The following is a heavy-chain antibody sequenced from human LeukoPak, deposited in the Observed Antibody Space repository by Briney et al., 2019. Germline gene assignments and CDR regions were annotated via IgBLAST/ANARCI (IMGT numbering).Heavy chain of an antibody. CDR3: ARVRTYYYDSSGFPQGVVAFDI. D-gene: IGHD3-22*01. CDR2: INHSGST. V-gene: IGHV4-34*01. J-gene: IGHJ3*02. CDR1: GGSFSGYY. Sequence: PSETLSLTCAVYGGSFSGYYWSWIRQPPGKGLEWIGEINHSGSTNYNPSLKSRVTISVDTSKNQFSLKLSSVTAADTAVYYCARVRTYYYDSSGFPQGVVAFDIWGQGTMVTVSS.